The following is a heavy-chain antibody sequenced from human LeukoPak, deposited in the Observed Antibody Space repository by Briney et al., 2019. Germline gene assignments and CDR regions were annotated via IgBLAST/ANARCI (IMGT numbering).Heavy chain of an antibody. Sequence: ASVKVSCKASGYTFTSYYMHWVRQAPGQGLEWMGRINPNSGGTNYAQKFQGRVTMTRDTSISTAYMELSRLRSDDTAVYYCARDRSSGSYYAFDYWGQGTLVTVSS. CDR1: GYTFTSYY. CDR2: INPNSGGT. CDR3: ARDRSSGSYYAFDY. D-gene: IGHD1-26*01. J-gene: IGHJ4*02. V-gene: IGHV1-2*06.